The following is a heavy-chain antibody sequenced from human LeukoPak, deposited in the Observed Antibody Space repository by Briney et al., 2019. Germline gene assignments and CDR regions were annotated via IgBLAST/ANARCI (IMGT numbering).Heavy chain of an antibody. CDR1: GGSINTALYY. CDR3: ARVSIGRGNWFDP. Sequence: PSETLSLTCTVSGGSINTALYYWAWIRQPPGKGLEWIGYIYYSGSTNYNPSLKSRVTISVDTSKNQFSLKLSSVTAADTAVYYCARVSIGRGNWFDPWGQGTLVTVSS. V-gene: IGHV4-61*01. D-gene: IGHD3-16*01. J-gene: IGHJ5*02. CDR2: IYYSGST.